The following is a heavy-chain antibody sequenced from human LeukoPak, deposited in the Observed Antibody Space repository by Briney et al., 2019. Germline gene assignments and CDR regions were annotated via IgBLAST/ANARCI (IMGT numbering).Heavy chain of an antibody. Sequence: PSETLSLTCTVSGGSISSGGYYWSWIRQPPGKGLEWIGYIYHSGSTNYNPSLKSRVTISVDTSKNQFSLKLSSVTAADTAVYYCARHVGGKWELLRRGAFDIWGQGTMVTVSS. CDR2: IYHSGST. J-gene: IGHJ3*02. V-gene: IGHV4-61*08. CDR3: ARHVGGKWELLRRGAFDI. CDR1: GGSISSGGYY. D-gene: IGHD1-26*01.